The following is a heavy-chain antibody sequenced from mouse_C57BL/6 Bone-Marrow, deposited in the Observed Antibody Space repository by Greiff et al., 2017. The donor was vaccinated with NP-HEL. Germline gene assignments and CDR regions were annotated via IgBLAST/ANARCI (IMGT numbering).Heavy chain of an antibody. CDR3: TTPLSYYDYEESFGY. CDR1: GFNIKDDY. Sequence: DVKLQESGAELVRPGASVKLSCTASGFNIKDDYMHWVKQRPEQGLEWIGWIDPENGDTEYVSKFQGKATITADPSSNTAYLQLSSLTSEDTAVYYCTTPLSYYDYEESFGYGGQGTLVTVSA. CDR2: IDPENGDT. V-gene: IGHV14-4*01. J-gene: IGHJ3*01. D-gene: IGHD2-4*01.